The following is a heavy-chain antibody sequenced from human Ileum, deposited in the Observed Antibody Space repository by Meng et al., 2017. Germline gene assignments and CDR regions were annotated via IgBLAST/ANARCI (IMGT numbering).Heavy chain of an antibody. CDR2: IKQDGSEK. Sequence: GESLKISCAASGFTFSNYWRNWVRQAPGKGLEWVANIKQDGSEKNYVDSVKGRFTISRDNAKNSLYLQMNSLRAEDTAVYYCARSSGWLVDLWGQGTLVTVSS. D-gene: IGHD6-19*01. V-gene: IGHV3-7*01. CDR1: GFTFSNYW. CDR3: ARSSGWLVDL. J-gene: IGHJ5*02.